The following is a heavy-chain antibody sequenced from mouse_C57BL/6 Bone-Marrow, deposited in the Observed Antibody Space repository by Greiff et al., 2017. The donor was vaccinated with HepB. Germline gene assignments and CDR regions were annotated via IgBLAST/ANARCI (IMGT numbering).Heavy chain of an antibody. CDR2: ISSGGSYT. D-gene: IGHD2-4*01. Sequence: EVLLVEPGGDLVKPGGSLKLSCAASGFTFSSYGMSWVRQTPDKRLEWVATISSGGSYTYYPDSVKGRVTISRDNAKNTLYLQMSSLKSEDTAMYYCARHNYDDYWGQGTTLTVSS. J-gene: IGHJ2*01. CDR1: GFTFSSYG. CDR3: ARHNYDDY. V-gene: IGHV5-6*01.